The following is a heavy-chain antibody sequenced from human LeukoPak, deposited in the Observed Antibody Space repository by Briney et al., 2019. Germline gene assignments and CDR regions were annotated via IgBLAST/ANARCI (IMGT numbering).Heavy chain of an antibody. CDR3: ARDRSGYSGYYFDS. D-gene: IGHD3-22*01. J-gene: IGHJ4*02. CDR2: ISDSGNS. Sequence: SETLSLTCTVSGGSFSHHYWSWIRQPPGKGLEWIGYISDSGNSNYSPSLKTRVAVSLGTSRNQFSLKLTSVTAADTAVYYCARDRSGYSGYYFDSWGQGTLITVSS. CDR1: GGSFSHHY. V-gene: IGHV4-59*11.